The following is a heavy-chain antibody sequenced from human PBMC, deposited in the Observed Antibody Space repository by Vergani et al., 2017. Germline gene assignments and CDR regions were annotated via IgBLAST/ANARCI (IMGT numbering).Heavy chain of an antibody. V-gene: IGHV1-69*01. J-gene: IGHJ5*02. D-gene: IGHD3-16*01. CDR3: ARAIGSWGWFDP. CDR1: GFTFSSYA. CDR2: IIPIFGTA. Sequence: VQLLESGGGLVQPGGSLRLSCAASGFTFSSYAISWVRQAPGQGLEWMGGIIPIFGTANYAQKFQGRVTITADESTSTAYMELSSLRSEDTAVYYCARAIGSWGWFDPWGQGTLVTVSS.